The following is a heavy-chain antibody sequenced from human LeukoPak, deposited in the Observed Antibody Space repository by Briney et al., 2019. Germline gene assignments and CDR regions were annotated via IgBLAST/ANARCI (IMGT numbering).Heavy chain of an antibody. D-gene: IGHD5-12*01. CDR2: INHSGST. CDR3: ASFAGYSGYYGFDY. CDR1: GGSFSGYY. J-gene: IGHJ4*02. Sequence: PSETLSLTCAVYGGSFSGYYWSWIRQPPGKGLEWIGEINHSGSTNYNPSLKSRVTISVDTSKNQFSLKLSSVTAEDTAVYYCASFAGYSGYYGFDYWGQGTLVTVSS. V-gene: IGHV4-34*01.